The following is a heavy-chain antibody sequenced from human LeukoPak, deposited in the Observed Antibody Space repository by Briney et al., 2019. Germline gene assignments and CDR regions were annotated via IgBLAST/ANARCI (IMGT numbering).Heavy chain of an antibody. V-gene: IGHV3-21*01. D-gene: IGHD3-3*01. CDR1: GFTFSGYW. J-gene: IGHJ4*02. CDR3: ARGTTLGDYDSPITPPVDY. CDR2: ISSSSSYI. Sequence: PGGSLRLSCVASGFTFSGYWMHWVRQAPGKGLEWVSSISSSSSYIYHADSVKGRFTISRDNAKNSLYLQMNSLRAEDTAVYYCARGTTLGDYDSPITPPVDYWGQGTLVTVSS.